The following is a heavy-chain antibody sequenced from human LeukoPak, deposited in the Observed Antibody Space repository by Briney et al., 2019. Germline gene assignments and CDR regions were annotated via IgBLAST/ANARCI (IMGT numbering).Heavy chain of an antibody. CDR3: ARDRVYCSGGSCYRVFDY. V-gene: IGHV3-53*01. D-gene: IGHD2-15*01. Sequence: PGGSLRLSCAASGFTVSSNYMSWVRQAPGKGLEWVSVIYSGGSTYYADSVKGRFTISRDNSKNTLYLQMNSLRAEDTAVYYCARDRVYCSGGSCYRVFDYWGQGTLVTVSS. CDR2: IYSGGST. J-gene: IGHJ4*02. CDR1: GFTVSSNY.